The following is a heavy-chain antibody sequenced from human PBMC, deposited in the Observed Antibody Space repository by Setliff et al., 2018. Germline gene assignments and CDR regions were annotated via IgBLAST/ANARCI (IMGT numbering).Heavy chain of an antibody. V-gene: IGHV4-59*10. CDR1: GGSFSGYY. CDR2: IYTSGST. J-gene: IGHJ6*03. D-gene: IGHD3-3*01. CDR3: ARAGPYYDFWSGYYRTMDV. Sequence: SSETLSLTCAVYGGSFSGYYWSWIRQPAGKGLEWIGHIYTSGSTNYNPSLKSRVTISVDTSKNQFSLRLSSVAAADTAVYYCARAGPYYDFWSGYYRTMDVWGKGTTVTVSS.